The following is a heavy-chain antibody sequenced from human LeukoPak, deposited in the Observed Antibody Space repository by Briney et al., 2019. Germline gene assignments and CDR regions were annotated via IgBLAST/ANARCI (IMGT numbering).Heavy chain of an antibody. CDR3: ARGSGDYRDTNYYGMDV. J-gene: IGHJ6*02. CDR1: GFIFSDYY. D-gene: IGHD3-3*01. CDR2: SRGRGHSFTT. Sequence: GGSLRLSCASSGFIFSDYYLDWVRQAQGKGLEWVGRSRGRGHSFTTEYAASVKGRFTISRDNSQSALFLQMNSLQTEDTAVYYCARGSGDYRDTNYYGMDVWGLGTTVSVSS. V-gene: IGHV3-72*01.